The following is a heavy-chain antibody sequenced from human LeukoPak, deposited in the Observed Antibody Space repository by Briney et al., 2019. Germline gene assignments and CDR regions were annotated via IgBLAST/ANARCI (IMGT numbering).Heavy chain of an antibody. CDR2: ISGRGEAI. Sequence: GGSLRLSCAASGFTFSNHNMDWVRQAPGKGLEWISYISGRGEAIFYADSVQGRFTISRDNAKNSIYLQMNGLTAEDTAVYYCARAAGLITMIVGSNWFDPWGQGTLVTVSS. CDR1: GFTFSNHN. J-gene: IGHJ5*02. CDR3: ARAAGLITMIVGSNWFDP. D-gene: IGHD3-22*01. V-gene: IGHV3-48*01.